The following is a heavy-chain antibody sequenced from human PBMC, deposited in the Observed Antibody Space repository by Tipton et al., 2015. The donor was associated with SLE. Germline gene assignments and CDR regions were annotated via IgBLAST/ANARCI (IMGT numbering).Heavy chain of an antibody. CDR2: IYYSGST. CDR3: ARDPAARRGMDV. CDR1: GGSISSGGYY. J-gene: IGHJ6*02. D-gene: IGHD6-6*01. Sequence: TLSLTCTVSGGSISSGGYYWSWIRQHPGKGLEWIGYIYYSGSTYYNPSLKSRVTISVDTSKNQFSLKLNSVTAADTAVYYCARDPAARRGMDVGGQWTTVTAPS. V-gene: IGHV4-31*03.